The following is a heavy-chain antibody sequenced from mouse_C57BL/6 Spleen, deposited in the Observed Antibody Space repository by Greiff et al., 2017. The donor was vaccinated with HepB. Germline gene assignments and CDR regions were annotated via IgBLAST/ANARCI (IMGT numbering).Heavy chain of an antibody. D-gene: IGHD6-1*01. V-gene: IGHV2-5*01. J-gene: IGHJ4*01. CDR3: AKGVPASYYYAMDY. CDR2: IWRGGST. Sequence: VQLQQSGPGLVQPSQSLSITCTVSGFSLTSYGVHWVRQSPGKGLEWLGVIWRGGSTDYNAAFMSRLSITKDNSKSHVFFKMNSLQADDTAIYYCAKGVPASYYYAMDYWGQGTSVTVSS. CDR1: GFSLTSYG.